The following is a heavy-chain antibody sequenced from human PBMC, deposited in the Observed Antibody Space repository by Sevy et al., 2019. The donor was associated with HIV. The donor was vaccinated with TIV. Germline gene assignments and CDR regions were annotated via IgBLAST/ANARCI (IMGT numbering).Heavy chain of an antibody. CDR1: GFSFSSYA. D-gene: IGHD5-18*01. J-gene: IGHJ4*02. CDR3: AGGGGGGYSYSLDY. CDR2: ISSNGGST. Sequence: GGSLRLSCAASGFSFSSYALHWVRQAPGKGLEYVSAISSNGGSTYYADSVKGRFTISRDNSKNTRYLQMGSLRAEDMAVYSWAGGGGGGYSYSLDYWGQGTLVTVSS. V-gene: IGHV3-64*02.